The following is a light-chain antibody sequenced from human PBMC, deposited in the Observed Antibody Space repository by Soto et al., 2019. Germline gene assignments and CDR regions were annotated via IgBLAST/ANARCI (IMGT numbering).Light chain of an antibody. CDR1: QSITTY. J-gene: IGKJ4*01. Sequence: IVLTPSPATLSLSPGERAPLSSRASQSITTYFAWYHQKSGQAPRLLIYDPSNRATGIPARFGGSGSGTDFTLAIGSLEPKDFAVYYCQQRSNWLTVGGGTKVDI. CDR2: DPS. V-gene: IGKV3-11*01. CDR3: QQRSNWLT.